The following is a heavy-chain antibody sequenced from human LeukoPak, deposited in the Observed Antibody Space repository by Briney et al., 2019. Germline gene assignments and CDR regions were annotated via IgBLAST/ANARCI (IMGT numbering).Heavy chain of an antibody. D-gene: IGHD3-22*01. Sequence: SGPTLVKPTQPLTLTCTFSGFSVTTSGGGVGWIRQSPGKALEWLALIYGDENKRYSPSLKRRLTITKDTSKNLVVLRMTNMDPMNTATYFCTHGRAFYYDTTCYFPAFDYWGQGALVTVSS. CDR1: GFSVTTSGGG. V-gene: IGHV2-5*02. CDR2: IYGDENK. CDR3: THGRAFYYDTTCYFPAFDY. J-gene: IGHJ4*02.